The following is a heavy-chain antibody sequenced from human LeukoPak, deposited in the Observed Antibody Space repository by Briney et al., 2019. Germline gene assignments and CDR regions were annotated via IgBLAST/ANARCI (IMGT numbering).Heavy chain of an antibody. CDR3: AKDQKQLIPPFDY. J-gene: IGHJ4*02. D-gene: IGHD6-6*01. Sequence: HSGGSMRLSCAASGFTFSSYATSWVRQAPGKGLEWVSAISGSGGSTYYADSVKGRFTISRDNSKDTLYLQMNSLRAEDTAVYYCAKDQKQLIPPFDYWGQGTLVTVSS. CDR2: ISGSGGST. CDR1: GFTFSSYA. V-gene: IGHV3-23*01.